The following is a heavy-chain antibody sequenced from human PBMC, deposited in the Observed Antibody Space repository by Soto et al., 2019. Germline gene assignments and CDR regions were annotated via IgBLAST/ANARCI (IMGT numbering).Heavy chain of an antibody. CDR1: GFTFDNAW. D-gene: IGHD3-16*01. Sequence: EVQLVESGGGLVKPGGSLRLSCAASGFTFDNAWMTWVRQAPGTGLEWVGRIKSKTEGETTDYAAPVKARFAISRDDSKNTLFLQMNSLKTEDTAVYYCTTWGGHSLCDYWGQGTLVTVSS. CDR3: TTWGGHSLCDY. V-gene: IGHV3-15*01. CDR2: IKSKTEGETT. J-gene: IGHJ4*02.